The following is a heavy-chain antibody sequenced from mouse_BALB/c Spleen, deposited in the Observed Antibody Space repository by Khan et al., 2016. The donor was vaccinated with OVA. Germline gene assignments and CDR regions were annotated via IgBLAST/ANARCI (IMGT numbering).Heavy chain of an antibody. J-gene: IGHJ3*01. CDR2: INPSTGYT. D-gene: IGHD1-1*01. CDR3: VNHCSSSAWFSY. Sequence: QVQLQQSGAELAKPGASVKMSCKASGYTFTSYWMHWVKQRPGQGLEWIGYINPSTGYTEYNQKFKDKATLTADKSSNTAYMQLSSLTSEDSAVYYCVNHCSSSAWFSYWGQGTLVTVS. CDR1: GYTFTSYW. V-gene: IGHV1-7*01.